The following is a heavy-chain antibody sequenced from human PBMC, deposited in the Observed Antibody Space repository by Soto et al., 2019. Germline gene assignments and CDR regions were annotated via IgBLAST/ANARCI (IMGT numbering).Heavy chain of an antibody. CDR1: GGSISSYY. CDR2: IYYSGST. V-gene: IGHV4-59*01. J-gene: IGHJ4*02. D-gene: IGHD5-18*01. CDR3: ARIRGYSYGSGVGRLPATARFDY. Sequence: SETLSLTCTVSGGSISSYYWSWIRQPPGKGLEWIGYIYYSGSTNYNPSLKSRVTISVDTSKNQFSLKLSSVTAADTAVYYCARIRGYSYGSGVGRLPATARFDYWGQGTLVTVSS.